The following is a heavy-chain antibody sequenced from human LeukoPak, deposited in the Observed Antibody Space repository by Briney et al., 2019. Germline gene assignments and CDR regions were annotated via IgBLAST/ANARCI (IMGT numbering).Heavy chain of an antibody. CDR2: ISAYNGNT. V-gene: IGHV1-18*01. CDR3: ARDRASYYYDGSDY. Sequence: VASVKVSCKASGYTFTSYGISWVRQASGQGLEWMGWISAYNGNTNYAQKLQGRVTMTTDTSTSTAYMELRSLRSDDTAVYYCARDRASYYYDGSDYWGQGTLVTVSS. D-gene: IGHD3-22*01. J-gene: IGHJ4*02. CDR1: GYTFTSYG.